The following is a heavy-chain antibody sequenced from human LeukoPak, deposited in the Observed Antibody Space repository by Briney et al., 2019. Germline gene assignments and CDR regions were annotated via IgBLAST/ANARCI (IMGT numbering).Heavy chain of an antibody. D-gene: IGHD3-22*01. CDR2: INHSGST. CDR3: ATLGEHYESSGYYYN. J-gene: IGHJ1*01. V-gene: IGHV4-34*01. CDR1: GRSFSGFY. Sequence: SETLYLTCAVYGRSFSGFYGSWIRPPPGKGMEWIGEINHSGSTNYNPSLKSRVTISVESSKNQFALKLTSVTAADTAVYYCATLGEHYESSGYYYNWGQGTLVTVSS.